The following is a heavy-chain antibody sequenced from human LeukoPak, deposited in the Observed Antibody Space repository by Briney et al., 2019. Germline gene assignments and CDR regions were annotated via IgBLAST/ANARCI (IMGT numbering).Heavy chain of an antibody. Sequence: PSVTLSLTCAVYGGSFSGYYWSWIRQPPGKGLEWIGEINHSGSTNYNPSLKSRVTISVDTSKNQFSLKLSSVTAADTAVYYCARMGFPRGVRALRDPIDLWGRGTLVTVSS. CDR1: GGSFSGYY. CDR2: INHSGST. CDR3: ARMGFPRGVRALRDPIDL. V-gene: IGHV4-34*01. D-gene: IGHD3-10*01. J-gene: IGHJ2*01.